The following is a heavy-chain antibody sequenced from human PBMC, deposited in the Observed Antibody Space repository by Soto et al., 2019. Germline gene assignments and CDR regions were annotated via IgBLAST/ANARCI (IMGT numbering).Heavy chain of an antibody. CDR2: IYSSGGT. CDR1: GLTVSNNY. D-gene: IGHD2-15*01. CDR3: ARGGVRSGVRCPLRGSFDY. V-gene: IGHV3-53*01. Sequence: PGGSLRLSCAASGLTVSNNYMSWVRQAPGQGLEWVSIIYSSGGTYYADSVKGRFTISRDHSMNTLSLQMNTLWVEDTDVYFCARGGVRSGVRCPLRGSFDYWGRGILVTVSS. J-gene: IGHJ4*02.